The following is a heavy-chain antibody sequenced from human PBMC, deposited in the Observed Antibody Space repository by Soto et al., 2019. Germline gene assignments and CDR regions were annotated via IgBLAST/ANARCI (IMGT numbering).Heavy chain of an antibody. Sequence: GASVKVSCKVSGYTLTELSMHWVRQAPGKGLEWMGGFDPEDGETIYAQKFQGRVTMTEDTSTDTAYMELSSLRSEDTAVYYCATDSPTLHSSQVGYFDTIPSFDPWGQGTLVTVSS. V-gene: IGHV1-24*01. D-gene: IGHD3-9*01. J-gene: IGHJ5*02. CDR2: FDPEDGET. CDR1: GYTLTELS. CDR3: ATDSPTLHSSQVGYFDTIPSFDP.